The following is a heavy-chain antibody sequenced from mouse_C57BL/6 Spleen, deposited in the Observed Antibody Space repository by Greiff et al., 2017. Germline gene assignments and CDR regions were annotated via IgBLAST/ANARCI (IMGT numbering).Heavy chain of an antibody. D-gene: IGHD2-3*01. CDR1: GFNIKDDY. V-gene: IGHV14-4*01. CDR2: IDPENGDT. CDR3: AKGDGYFGYFDV. Sequence: VQLQQSGAELVRPGASVKLSCTASGFNIKDDYMHWVKQRPEQGLEWIGWIDPENGDTEYASKFQGKATITADTSSNTASLQLSSLPSEDTAVYYGAKGDGYFGYFDVWGTGTTVTVSS. J-gene: IGHJ1*03.